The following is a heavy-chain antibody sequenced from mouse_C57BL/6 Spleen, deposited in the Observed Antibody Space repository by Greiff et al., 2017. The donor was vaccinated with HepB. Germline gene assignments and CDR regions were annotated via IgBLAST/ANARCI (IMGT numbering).Heavy chain of an antibody. CDR1: GYAFSSYW. J-gene: IGHJ2*01. D-gene: IGHD2-12*01. CDR3: ARVGYSLYYFDY. V-gene: IGHV1-80*01. CDR2: IYPGDGDT. Sequence: VQLQQSGAELVKPGASVKISCKASGYAFSSYWMNWVKQRPGKGLEWIGQIYPGDGDTNYNGKFKGKATLTADKSSSTAYMQLSSLTSEDSAVYFCARVGYSLYYFDYWGQGTTLTVSS.